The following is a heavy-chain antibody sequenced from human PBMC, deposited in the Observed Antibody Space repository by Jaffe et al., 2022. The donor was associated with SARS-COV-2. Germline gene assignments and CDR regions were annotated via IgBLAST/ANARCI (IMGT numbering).Heavy chain of an antibody. CDR3: ARPGAERHTGYAFDI. V-gene: IGHV4-59*01. CDR1: GGSIGSYY. D-gene: IGHD1-1*01. J-gene: IGHJ3*02. Sequence: QVHLQESGPGLVKPSETLSLTCSVSGGSIGSYYWSWIRQPPGKGLEWIGYIYYSGSTNYNPSLKSRVTMSVDTSKNQFSLKLTSVTAADTAVYYCARPGAERHTGYAFDIWGQGTMVAVSS. CDR2: IYYSGST.